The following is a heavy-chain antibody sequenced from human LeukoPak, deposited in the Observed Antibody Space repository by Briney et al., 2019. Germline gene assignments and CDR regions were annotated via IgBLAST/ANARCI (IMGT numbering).Heavy chain of an antibody. CDR2: ISSDGSKI. Sequence: GGSLRLSCAASGFTFSGYAMHWVRQAPGKGLEWVAIISSDGSKIYYADSVKGRFTISRDNSKNTLYLQMNSLRAEDTAVHYCARGRGSLYSYGMDVWGQGTTVTVSS. CDR3: ARGRGSLYSYGMDV. D-gene: IGHD3-10*01. J-gene: IGHJ6*02. CDR1: GFTFSGYA. V-gene: IGHV3-30*04.